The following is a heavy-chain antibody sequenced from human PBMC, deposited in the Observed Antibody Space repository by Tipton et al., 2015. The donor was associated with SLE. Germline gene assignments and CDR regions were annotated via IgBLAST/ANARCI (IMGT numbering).Heavy chain of an antibody. J-gene: IGHJ5*02. Sequence: QSGPEVKKPGSSVKVSCKASGGTFSTYAVSWVRQAPGQGLEWMGRIFPMRGLGINAQKFQGRVTLTADKSATTVYMELSSLRFEDTAVYYCARPSGELLQWQSWGQGTLVTVSS. CDR3: ARPSGELLQWQS. CDR1: GGTFSTYA. D-gene: IGHD3-16*01. V-gene: IGHV1-69*04. CDR2: IFPMRGLG.